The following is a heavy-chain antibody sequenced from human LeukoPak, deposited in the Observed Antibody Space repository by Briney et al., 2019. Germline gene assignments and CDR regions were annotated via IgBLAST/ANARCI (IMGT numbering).Heavy chain of an antibody. V-gene: IGHV1-3*01. J-gene: IGHJ4*02. CDR2: INAGNGDT. CDR3: ATGGNDYYDSSGYYLN. Sequence: VASVTVSCKGSGYTVADYAIHWGRQAPGQRLGWMGWINAGNGDTKYSQKFQGRVTMTEDTSTDTAYMELSSLRSEATAVYECATGGNDYYDSSGYYLNWGQGTLVTVSS. D-gene: IGHD3-22*01. CDR1: GYTVADYA.